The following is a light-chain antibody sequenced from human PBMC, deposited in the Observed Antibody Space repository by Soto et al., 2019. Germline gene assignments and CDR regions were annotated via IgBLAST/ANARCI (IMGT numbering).Light chain of an antibody. CDR2: AGS. CDR3: QQSYSTPT. V-gene: IGKV1-39*01. Sequence: SLSASVRDRVTITCRASQSISIYLNWYQQKPGKAPILLVYAGSSLQGGVPSRFGGSGSGTDFTLTITSLQPEDFATYYCQQSYSTPTFGGGTKVDIK. CDR1: QSISIY. J-gene: IGKJ4*01.